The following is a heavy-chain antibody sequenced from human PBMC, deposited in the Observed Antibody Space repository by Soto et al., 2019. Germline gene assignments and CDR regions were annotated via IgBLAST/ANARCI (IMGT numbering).Heavy chain of an antibody. CDR1: GGSFSGYY. CDR3: ARDGRQFEATVTTVGAFDI. J-gene: IGHJ3*02. Sequence: QVQLQQWGAGLLKPSETLSLTCAVYGGSFSGYYWSWIRQPPGKGLEWIGEINHSGSTNYNPSLKSRVTISVDTSKNQFSLKLSSVTAADTAVYYCARDGRQFEATVTTVGAFDIWGQGTMVTVSS. D-gene: IGHD4-17*01. V-gene: IGHV4-34*01. CDR2: INHSGST.